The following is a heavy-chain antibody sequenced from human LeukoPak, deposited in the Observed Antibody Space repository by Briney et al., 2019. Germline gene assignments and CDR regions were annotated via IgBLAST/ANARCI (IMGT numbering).Heavy chain of an antibody. V-gene: IGHV4-34*01. CDR1: GGSFSGYY. CDR3: ARFSRFTGYNWFDP. J-gene: IGHJ5*02. CDR2: INHSGST. Sequence: SETLSLTCAVYGGSFSGYYWSCIRQPPGKGLEWIGEINHSGSTNYNPSLKSRVTISVDTSKNQFSLKLSSVTAADTAVYYCARFSRFTGYNWFDPWGQGTLVTVSS. D-gene: IGHD3-3*01.